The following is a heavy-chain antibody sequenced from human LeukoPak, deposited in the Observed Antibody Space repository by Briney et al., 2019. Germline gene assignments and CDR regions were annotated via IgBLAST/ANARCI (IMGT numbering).Heavy chain of an antibody. CDR3: ARESPVHGWYGYFDY. D-gene: IGHD6-19*01. CDR1: GFTFTNYA. Sequence: GSLRLSCAASGFTFTNYAMTWVRQAPGKGLEWVSTVGGVSGNTYYADSVKGRFTISRDNSKNTLYLQMNSLRAEDTAVYYCARESPVHGWYGYFDYWGQGTLVTVSS. V-gene: IGHV3-23*01. J-gene: IGHJ4*02. CDR2: VGGVSGNT.